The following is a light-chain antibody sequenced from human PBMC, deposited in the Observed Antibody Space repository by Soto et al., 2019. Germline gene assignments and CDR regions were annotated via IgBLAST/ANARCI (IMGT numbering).Light chain of an antibody. CDR3: QQYNFWPPLT. V-gene: IGKV3-15*01. J-gene: IGKJ4*01. Sequence: EIVMTQSPATLSVSPGERATFSARPIQRFNSNLAWYRQKPGQAPRLLFSDASTRATGVPARFSGSGSGTEFTLTISSLQSEDSGIYYCQQYNFWPPLTFGGGTKVEIK. CDR1: QRFNSN. CDR2: DAS.